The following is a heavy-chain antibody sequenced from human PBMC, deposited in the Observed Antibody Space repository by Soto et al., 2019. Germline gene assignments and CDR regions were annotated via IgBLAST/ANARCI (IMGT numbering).Heavy chain of an antibody. D-gene: IGHD1-26*01. V-gene: IGHV1-3*01. Sequence: QVQLVQSGAEVKKPGASVKVSCKASGYTFTSYAMHWVRQAPGQRLEWMGWINAGNGNTKYSQKFQGRVTITRDTAASTAYMELSSLRSEDTAVYYCARDPWELLPDYWGQGTLVTVSS. CDR2: INAGNGNT. CDR3: ARDPWELLPDY. CDR1: GYTFTSYA. J-gene: IGHJ4*02.